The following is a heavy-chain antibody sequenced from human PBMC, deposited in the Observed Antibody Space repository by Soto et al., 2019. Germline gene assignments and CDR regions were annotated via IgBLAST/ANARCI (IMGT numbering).Heavy chain of an antibody. D-gene: IGHD4-17*01. CDR3: ARRGYGGNSFYYYYGMDV. Sequence: ASVKVSCKVSGYTLTELSMHWVRQAPGKGLEWMGGFDPEDGETIYAQKFQGRVTMTADKSTDTAYMELSSLRSEDTAVYYCARRGYGGNSFYYYYGMDVWGQGTTVTVSS. J-gene: IGHJ6*02. V-gene: IGHV1-24*01. CDR1: GYTLTELS. CDR2: FDPEDGET.